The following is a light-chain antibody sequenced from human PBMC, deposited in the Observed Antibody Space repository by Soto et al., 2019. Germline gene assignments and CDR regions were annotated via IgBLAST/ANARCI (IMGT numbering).Light chain of an antibody. CDR2: GAS. V-gene: IGLV2-23*01. CDR1: GSDVRTYNL. CDR3: CSYAGDKTYV. Sequence: QSVLTQPASVSGSPGQSITISCTVTGSDVRTYNLVSWYQQHPGKVPKLIIYGASKRPSGVSNRFSGSQPGNTASLTVSGLQAEDEADYYCCSYAGDKTYVFGSGTKVT. J-gene: IGLJ1*01.